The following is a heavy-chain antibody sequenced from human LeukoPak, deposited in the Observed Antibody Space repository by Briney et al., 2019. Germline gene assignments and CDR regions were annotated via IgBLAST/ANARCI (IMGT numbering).Heavy chain of an antibody. CDR1: GYTFTSYG. J-gene: IGHJ4*02. CDR2: ISAYNGNT. V-gene: IGHV1-18*01. Sequence: GASVKVSCKASGYTFTSYGISWVRQAPGQGLEWMGWISAYNGNTNYAQKLQGRVTMTTDTSTSTAYMELRSLRSDDTAVYYCARAGQNYYDSSGYYFDYWGQGTLVTVSS. D-gene: IGHD3-22*01. CDR3: ARAGQNYYDSSGYYFDY.